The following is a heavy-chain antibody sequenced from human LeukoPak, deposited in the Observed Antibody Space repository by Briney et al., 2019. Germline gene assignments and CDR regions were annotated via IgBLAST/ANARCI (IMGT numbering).Heavy chain of an antibody. V-gene: IGHV3-21*01. Sequence: PGGSLRLSCAASGFTFSSYSMNWVRQAPGKGLEWVSSISSSSSYIYYADSVKGRFTISRDNAKNSLYLQMNSLRAEDAAVYYCARGGTIRGYGSGYYYYYGMDVWGQGTTVTVSS. CDR1: GFTFSSYS. D-gene: IGHD3-10*01. J-gene: IGHJ6*02. CDR2: ISSSSSYI. CDR3: ARGGTIRGYGSGYYYYYGMDV.